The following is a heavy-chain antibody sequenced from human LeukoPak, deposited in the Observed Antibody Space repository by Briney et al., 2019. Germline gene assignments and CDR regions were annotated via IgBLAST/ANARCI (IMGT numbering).Heavy chain of an antibody. J-gene: IGHJ4*02. Sequence: SETLSLTGTASGGSISSYYWGWIRQPPGKGLEWIGNIHYSGSTNYNPSLESRVTISIDTSKNQLSLKLSSVTAADTAVYYCARHFHDSSGYYDDYWGQGTLVTVSS. CDR2: IHYSGST. CDR1: GGSISSYY. CDR3: ARHFHDSSGYYDDY. D-gene: IGHD3-22*01. V-gene: IGHV4-59*08.